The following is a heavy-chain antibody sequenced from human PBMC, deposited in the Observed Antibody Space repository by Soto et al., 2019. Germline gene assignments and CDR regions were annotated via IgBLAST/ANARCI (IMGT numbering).Heavy chain of an antibody. Sequence: SGGSLRLSCAASGFTFKSYGMHWVRQAPGKGLEWVAVISYDGNNKYYADSVKGRFTISRDIPKNTLYLQLNSLRAEDTAVYYCAKEALYKTLDHWGQGTLVTVSS. CDR3: AKEALYKTLDH. CDR1: GFTFKSYG. D-gene: IGHD1-1*01. J-gene: IGHJ4*02. CDR2: ISYDGNNK. V-gene: IGHV3-30*18.